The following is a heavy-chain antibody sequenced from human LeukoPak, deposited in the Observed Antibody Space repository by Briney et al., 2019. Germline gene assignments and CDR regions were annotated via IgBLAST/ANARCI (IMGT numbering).Heavy chain of an antibody. V-gene: IGHV3-30-3*01. J-gene: IGHJ4*02. D-gene: IGHD3-10*01. CDR1: GFTISSYA. Sequence: TGRSLRLSCAASGFTISSYAMHWVRQAPGKGLEWVAVISYDGSNKYYADSVKGRFTISRDNSKNTLYLQMNSLRAEDTAVYYCASTYYGSGSYWGRFDYWGQGTLVTVSS. CDR3: ASTYYGSGSYWGRFDY. CDR2: ISYDGSNK.